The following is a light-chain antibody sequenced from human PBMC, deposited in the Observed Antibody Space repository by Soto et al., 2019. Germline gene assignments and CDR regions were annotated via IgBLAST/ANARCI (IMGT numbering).Light chain of an antibody. J-gene: IGKJ4*01. V-gene: IGKV3D-15*01. CDR3: QHYGTSLT. CDR2: GAS. CDR1: QRISSN. Sequence: EILMTQSPATLSVSPGERATLSCRARQRISSNLAWYQQKPGQAARLLIYGASTRTFDVPDRFSGSGSGTNFTLTISRLQPEDFAVYYCQHYGTSLTFGGGTKV.